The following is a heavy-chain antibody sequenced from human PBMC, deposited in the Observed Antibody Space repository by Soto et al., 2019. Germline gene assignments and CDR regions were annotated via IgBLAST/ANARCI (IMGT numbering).Heavy chain of an antibody. J-gene: IGHJ4*02. Sequence: QVQLVESGGGVVQPGRSLRLSCAASGFTFSSYGMHWVRQAPGKGLEWVAVISYDGSNKYYADSVKGRFTISRDNSKNTLYLQMNSLRAEDTAVYYCAKDRGVWGSYRYNNFDYWGQGTLVTVSS. V-gene: IGHV3-30*18. CDR1: GFTFSSYG. CDR3: AKDRGVWGSYRYNNFDY. D-gene: IGHD3-16*02. CDR2: ISYDGSNK.